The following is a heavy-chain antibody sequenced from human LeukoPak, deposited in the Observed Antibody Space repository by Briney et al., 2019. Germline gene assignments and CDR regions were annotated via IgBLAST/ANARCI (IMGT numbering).Heavy chain of an antibody. D-gene: IGHD3-22*01. CDR2: ISWNNGSI. CDR1: GFTFDDYA. CDR3: AKDMAEEGYWFDY. Sequence: GRSLRLSCAASGFTFDDYAMHWVRQAPGKGLEWVSGISWNNGSIGYADSVKGRFTISRDNAKNSLYLQMNSLRAEDTALYYCAKDMAEEGYWFDYWGQGTLVTVSS. J-gene: IGHJ4*02. V-gene: IGHV3-9*01.